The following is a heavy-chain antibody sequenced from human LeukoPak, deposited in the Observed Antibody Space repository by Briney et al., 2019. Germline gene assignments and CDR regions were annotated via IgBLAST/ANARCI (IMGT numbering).Heavy chain of an antibody. D-gene: IGHD4-17*01. CDR2: IGSDSTHI. Sequence: PGGSLRLSCEGSELTISGHAMKWVRQAPGKGLQWVSVIGSDSTHIHYADSVRGRFTISRDNSRKTLYLQMNSLRVEDTAVYYCATYEQTTVTTEFWGQGTLVSVSS. J-gene: IGHJ4*02. CDR1: ELTISGHA. CDR3: ATYEQTTVTTEF. V-gene: IGHV3-23*01.